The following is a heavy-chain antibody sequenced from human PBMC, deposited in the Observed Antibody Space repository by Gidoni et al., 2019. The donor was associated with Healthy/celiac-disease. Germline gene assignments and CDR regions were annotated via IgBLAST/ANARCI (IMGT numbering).Heavy chain of an antibody. J-gene: IGHJ5*02. CDR3: TRVPVMVVVPRGWFDP. Sequence: EVQLVESGGGLVQPGRSLRLSCTASGFTFGDYAMSWFRQAPGKGLEWVGFIRSKAYGGTTEYAASVKGRFTISRDDSKSIAYLQMNSLKTEDTAVYYCTRVPVMVVVPRGWFDPWGQGTLVTVSS. CDR1: GFTFGDYA. V-gene: IGHV3-49*03. D-gene: IGHD3-22*01. CDR2: IRSKAYGGTT.